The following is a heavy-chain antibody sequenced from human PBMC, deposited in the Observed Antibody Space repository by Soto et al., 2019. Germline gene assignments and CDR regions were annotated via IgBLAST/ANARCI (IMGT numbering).Heavy chain of an antibody. V-gene: IGHV1-8*01. CDR1: GYTFTSYV. D-gene: IGHD6-13*01. CDR3: ARSSSWYPLDY. CDR2: MNPNSGNT. J-gene: IGHJ4*02. Sequence: ASAKVSCKPSGYTFTSYVINWVRQATGQGLEWMGWMNPNSGNTGYAQKFQGRVTMTRNTSISTAYMELSSLRSEDTAVYYCARSSSWYPLDYWGQGTPVTVSS.